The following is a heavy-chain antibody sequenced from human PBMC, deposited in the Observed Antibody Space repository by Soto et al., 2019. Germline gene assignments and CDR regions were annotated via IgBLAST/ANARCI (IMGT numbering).Heavy chain of an antibody. CDR1: RYNFTIYW. V-gene: IGHV5-10-1*01. Sequence: GASLKISCTGSRYNFTIYWITWVLQRPWKGLEWMGSIDPTDSYTNYSPSFQGHVTISADMSINTAYLQWSSLKASDTAMYYCAATHPLYTTSRGGSYGMDGWGQGTMVTVSS. D-gene: IGHD2-2*02. J-gene: IGHJ6*02. CDR3: AATHPLYTTSRGGSYGMDG. CDR2: IDPTDSYT.